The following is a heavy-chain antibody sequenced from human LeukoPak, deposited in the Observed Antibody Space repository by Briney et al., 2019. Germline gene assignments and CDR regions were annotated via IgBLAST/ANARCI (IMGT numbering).Heavy chain of an antibody. D-gene: IGHD3-9*01. CDR3: ARSNYDISTGYSPYFDY. CDR2: IYYSGST. CDR1: GGSFSGYY. Sequence: PSETLSLTCAVYGGSFSGYYWSWIRQPPGKGVEWIGYIYYSGSTYYNPSLKSRVTISVDTSKNQFSLKLSSVTAADTAVYYCARSNYDISTGYSPYFDYWGQGTLVTVSS. V-gene: IGHV4-34*09. J-gene: IGHJ4*02.